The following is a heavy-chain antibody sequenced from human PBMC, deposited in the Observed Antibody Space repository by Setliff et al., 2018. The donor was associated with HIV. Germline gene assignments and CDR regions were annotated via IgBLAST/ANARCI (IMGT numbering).Heavy chain of an antibody. CDR1: GYTFTSYY. Sequence: ASVKVSCKASGYTFTSYYMHWVRQAPGQGLEWMGIINPSGGSTSYAQKFQGRVTMTRDTSTSTVYMELSSLTSEDTAVYYCARSRRDLGMGRSVDAFDIWGQGTMVTVSS. CDR2: INPSGGST. V-gene: IGHV1-46*01. D-gene: IGHD7-27*01. CDR3: ARSRRDLGMGRSVDAFDI. J-gene: IGHJ3*02.